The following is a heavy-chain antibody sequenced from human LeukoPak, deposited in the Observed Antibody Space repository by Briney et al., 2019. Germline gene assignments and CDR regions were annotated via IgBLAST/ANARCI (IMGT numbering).Heavy chain of an antibody. CDR3: AKDPRDAYSSSWHYYMDV. V-gene: IGHV3-30*02. Sequence: GGSLRLSCAASGFTFSSYGMHWVRHAPGKGLVWVAFIRYDGSNKYYADSVKGRFTISRDNSKNTLYLQMNSLRAEDTAVYYCAKDPRDAYSSSWHYYMDVWGKGTTVTISS. CDR1: GFTFSSYG. CDR2: IRYDGSNK. J-gene: IGHJ6*03. D-gene: IGHD6-13*01.